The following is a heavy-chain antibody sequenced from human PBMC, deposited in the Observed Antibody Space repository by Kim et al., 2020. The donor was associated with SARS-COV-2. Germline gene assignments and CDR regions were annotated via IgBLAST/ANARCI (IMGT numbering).Heavy chain of an antibody. CDR3: AKALPRQEVYNWYFDV. V-gene: IGHV3-23*01. Sequence: SMKGRFTISRDISKTTLYLQINSLRGEDTAVYYCAKALPRQEVYNWYFDVWGRGTLVTVSS. J-gene: IGHJ2*01. D-gene: IGHD4-4*01.